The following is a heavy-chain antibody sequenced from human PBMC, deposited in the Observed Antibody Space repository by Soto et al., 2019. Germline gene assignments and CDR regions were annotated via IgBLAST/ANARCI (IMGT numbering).Heavy chain of an antibody. V-gene: IGHV3-23*01. D-gene: IGHD3-10*01. J-gene: IGHJ4*02. Sequence: EVQQMESGGGLVQPGGSLRLSCEASGFTFSSNAMTWVRQAPGKGLEWVSAISDSGGSTYYADSVAGRFTISRDNSRHTLYLQMNSLRAEDTAIYYSAQALGRDFSDFDSWGQRTQVTVSS. CDR2: ISDSGGST. CDR3: AQALGRDFSDFDS. CDR1: GFTFSSNA.